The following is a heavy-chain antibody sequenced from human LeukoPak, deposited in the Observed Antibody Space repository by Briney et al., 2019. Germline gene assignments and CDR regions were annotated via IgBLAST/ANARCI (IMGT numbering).Heavy chain of an antibody. V-gene: IGHV3-21*01. Sequence: GALRLSCAASGFTFSSYGMHWVRQAPGKGLEWASSISPSGSSTWHADSVKGRFTISRDNAKNSVHLQMTNLRVDDTAVYYCGRDFLGESGAGGPWGQGILVTVSS. CDR2: ISPSGSST. D-gene: IGHD3-10*01. CDR1: GFTFSSYG. CDR3: GRDFLGESGAGGP. J-gene: IGHJ5*02.